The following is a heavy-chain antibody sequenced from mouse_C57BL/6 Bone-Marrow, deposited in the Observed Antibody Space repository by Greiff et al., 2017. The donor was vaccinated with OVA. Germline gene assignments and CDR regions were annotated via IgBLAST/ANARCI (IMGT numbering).Heavy chain of an antibody. D-gene: IGHD1-1*01. Sequence: QVQLKESGPELVKPGASVKISCKASGYAFSGSWMNWVKQRPGKGLEWIGRIYPGDGDTSYNGKFKGKATLTADKSSSTAYMQLSSLTSEDSAVYDCERRALNDTGAMDYWGQGTTLTVSS. CDR1: GYAFSGSW. CDR3: ERRALNDTGAMDY. V-gene: IGHV1-82*01. CDR2: IYPGDGDT. J-gene: IGHJ4*01.